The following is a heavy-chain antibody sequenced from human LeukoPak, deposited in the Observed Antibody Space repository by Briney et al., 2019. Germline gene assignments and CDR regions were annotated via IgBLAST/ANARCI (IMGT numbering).Heavy chain of an antibody. D-gene: IGHD2-2*02. Sequence: GASVKVSCKASGYTFTSYAMHWVRQAPGQRLEWMGWINAGNGNTKYSQKFQGRVTITRDTSASTAYMELSSLRSEDTAVYYCARGGYCSSTSCYTRFDPWGQGTLVTASS. CDR3: ARGGYCSSTSCYTRFDP. J-gene: IGHJ5*02. CDR1: GYTFTSYA. V-gene: IGHV1-3*01. CDR2: INAGNGNT.